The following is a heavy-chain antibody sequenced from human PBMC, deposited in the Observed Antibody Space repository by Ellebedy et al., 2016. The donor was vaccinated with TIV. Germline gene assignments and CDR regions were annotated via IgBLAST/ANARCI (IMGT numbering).Heavy chain of an antibody. CDR2: MNPNSGNT. J-gene: IGHJ6*02. Sequence: AASVKVSCKASGYTFTNFDINWVRQATGQGLEWMGWMNPNSGNTGYAQKLQGRVTMTRNISIRTAYMELSSLRSDATAVYYCARYPTPTIAATGPEGKTPTPSGMDVWGQGTTVTVSS. CDR3: ARYPTPTIAATGPEGKTPTPSGMDV. V-gene: IGHV1-8*02. D-gene: IGHD6-13*01. CDR1: GYTFTNFD.